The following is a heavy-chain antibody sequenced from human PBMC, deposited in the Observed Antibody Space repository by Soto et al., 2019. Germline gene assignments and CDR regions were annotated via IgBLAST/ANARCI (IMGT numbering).Heavy chain of an antibody. D-gene: IGHD3-16*02. V-gene: IGHV1-69*01. Sequence: QVQLVQSGAEVKKPGSSLKVSCKASGGTYNSYAFSWVRQAPGQGLEWMGDIIPLLVTANYAQKFQGRVTITADESTSTVYMELSSLRSDDTAVYYCASGHSDTFGGVTVYYYYGMDVWGQGTTVTVSS. J-gene: IGHJ6*02. CDR3: ASGHSDTFGGVTVYYYYGMDV. CDR2: IIPLLVTA. CDR1: GGTYNSYA.